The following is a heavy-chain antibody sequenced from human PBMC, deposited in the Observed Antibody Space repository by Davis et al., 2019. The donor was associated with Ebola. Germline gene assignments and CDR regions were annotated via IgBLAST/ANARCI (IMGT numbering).Heavy chain of an antibody. D-gene: IGHD6-13*01. CDR2: ISSSGSTI. Sequence: GESLKTSCAASGFTFSDYYMSWIRQAPGKGLEWVSYISSSGSTIYYADSVKGRFTISRDNAKNSLYLQMNSLRAEDTAVYYCARDRAAARPHEGLSYYYGMDVWGQGTTVTVSS. V-gene: IGHV3-11*01. CDR3: ARDRAAARPHEGLSYYYGMDV. J-gene: IGHJ6*02. CDR1: GFTFSDYY.